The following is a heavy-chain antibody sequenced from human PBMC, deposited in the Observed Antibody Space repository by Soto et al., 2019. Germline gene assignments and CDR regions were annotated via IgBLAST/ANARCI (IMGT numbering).Heavy chain of an antibody. J-gene: IGHJ3*02. D-gene: IGHD3-3*01. V-gene: IGHV1-18*01. CDR3: ARERILRFLEWLPSPDAFDI. CDR2: ISAYNGNT. CDR1: GYTFTSYG. Sequence: GASVKVSCKASGYTFTSYGISWVRQAPGQGLEWMGWISAYNGNTNYAQKLQGRVTMTTDTSTSTAYMELRSLRSDDTAVYYCARERILRFLEWLPSPDAFDIWGQGTMVTV.